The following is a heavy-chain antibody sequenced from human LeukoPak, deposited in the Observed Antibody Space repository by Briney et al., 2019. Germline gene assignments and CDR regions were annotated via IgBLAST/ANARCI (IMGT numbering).Heavy chain of an antibody. D-gene: IGHD1-26*01. CDR1: RFTFSSYS. J-gene: IGHJ3*02. CDR3: ARHRPTSNDAFDI. V-gene: IGHV3-21*01. Sequence: GGSLRLSCAASRFTFSSYSMNWVRQAPGKGLEWVSSISSSGSYIYYADSVKGRFTISRDNAKNSLYLQMNSLRAEDTAVYYCARHRPTSNDAFDIWGQGTMVTVSS. CDR2: ISSSGSYI.